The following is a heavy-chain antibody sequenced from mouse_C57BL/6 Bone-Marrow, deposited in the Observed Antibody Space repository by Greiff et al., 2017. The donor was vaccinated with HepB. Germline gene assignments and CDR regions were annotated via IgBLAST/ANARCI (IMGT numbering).Heavy chain of an antibody. CDR1: GYSITSGYY. CDR3: AHITTVYYYAMDY. CDR2: ISYDGSN. V-gene: IGHV3-6*01. D-gene: IGHD1-1*01. Sequence: EVKLQESGPGLVKPSQSLSLTCSVTGYSITSGYYWNWIRQFPGNKLEWMGYISYDGSNNYNPSLKNRISITRDTSKNQFFLKLNSVTTEDTATYYCAHITTVYYYAMDYWGQGTSVTVSS. J-gene: IGHJ4*01.